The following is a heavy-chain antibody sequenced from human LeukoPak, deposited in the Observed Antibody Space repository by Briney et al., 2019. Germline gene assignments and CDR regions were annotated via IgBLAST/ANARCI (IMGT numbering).Heavy chain of an antibody. J-gene: IGHJ5*02. V-gene: IGHV3-21*01. CDR1: GFTFSNAC. D-gene: IGHD3-10*01. Sequence: GGSLRLSCAASGFTFSNACINWVRQAPGKGLEWVSSISSSSSYIYYADSVKGRFTISRDNAKNSLYLQMNSLRAEDTAVYYCAREDTYYYGSGSYYMGNWFDPWGQGTLVTVSS. CDR2: ISSSSSYI. CDR3: AREDTYYYGSGSYYMGNWFDP.